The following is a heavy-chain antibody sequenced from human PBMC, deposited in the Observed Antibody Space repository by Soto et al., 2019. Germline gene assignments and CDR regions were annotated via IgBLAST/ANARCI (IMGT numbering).Heavy chain of an antibody. CDR1: GFTFSSYR. V-gene: IGHV3-30*18. CDR3: SKDGPRIQLWSPLRY. CDR2: ISYDGSNK. J-gene: IGHJ4*02. Sequence: GGSLRLCCAASGFTFSSYRMHWVRQAPGKGLEWVAVISYDGSNKYYADSVKGRFTISRDNSKNTLYLQMNSLRAEDTAVYYCSKDGPRIQLWSPLRYWGQGTLVTVSS. D-gene: IGHD5-18*01.